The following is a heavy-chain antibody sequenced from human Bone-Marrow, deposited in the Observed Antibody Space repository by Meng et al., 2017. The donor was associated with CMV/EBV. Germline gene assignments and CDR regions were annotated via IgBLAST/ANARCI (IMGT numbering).Heavy chain of an antibody. J-gene: IGHJ4*02. CDR1: GYNFTSYY. Sequence: ASVKVSCKASGYNFTSYYMHWVRQAPGQGLEWMGIINPSGGSTSYAQKFQGSVTMTRDTSTSTVYMELSSLRSEDTAVYYCARDLTIFGVVTRTDYWGQGTLVTVSS. V-gene: IGHV1-46*01. CDR2: INPSGGST. D-gene: IGHD3-3*01. CDR3: ARDLTIFGVVTRTDY.